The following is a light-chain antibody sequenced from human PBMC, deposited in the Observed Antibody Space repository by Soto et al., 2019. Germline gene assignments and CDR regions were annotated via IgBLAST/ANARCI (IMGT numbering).Light chain of an antibody. V-gene: IGKV3-20*01. CDR2: DTS. Sequence: EIVLTQSPGTLSLSPGERATLSCWASQSVSSQYLAWYQQKPGQAPRLLIYDTSSRATGIPDRFTGSGSGTDFSLTFNSLEPEDFAVYYCQQYGSSSWTVGQGIKVEIQ. CDR3: QQYGSSSWT. CDR1: QSVSSQY. J-gene: IGKJ1*01.